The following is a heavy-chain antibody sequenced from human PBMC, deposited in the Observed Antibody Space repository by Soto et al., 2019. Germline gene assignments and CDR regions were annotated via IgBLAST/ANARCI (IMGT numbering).Heavy chain of an antibody. Sequence: QPGGSLRLSCAASGFTFSTYAFHWVRQAPGKGLEWLSVISYDGREKYYADSVKGRFTISRDSSKNTVYLQMNSLRAEDTAVYYCARDPLAVTGSFVDYWGQGTLVTVSS. V-gene: IGHV3-30-3*01. CDR1: GFTFSTYA. J-gene: IGHJ4*02. D-gene: IGHD6-19*01. CDR2: ISYDGREK. CDR3: ARDPLAVTGSFVDY.